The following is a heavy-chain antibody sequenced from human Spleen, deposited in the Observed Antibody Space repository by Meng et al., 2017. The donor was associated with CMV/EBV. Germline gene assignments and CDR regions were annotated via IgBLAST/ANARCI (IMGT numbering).Heavy chain of an antibody. D-gene: IGHD3-3*01. V-gene: IGHV3-21*06. J-gene: IGHJ4*02. CDR3: ARGDFWRAIDW. CDR2: ISSSRSYI. Sequence: GESLKISCAASGFTSSSYSLNWVRQAPGKGLELVSSISSSRSYIYYANSGKGRFTNSRDDAKNSLYLQMNSLRAEDTAVYYCARGDFWRAIDWWGQGTLVTVSS. CDR1: GFTSSSYS.